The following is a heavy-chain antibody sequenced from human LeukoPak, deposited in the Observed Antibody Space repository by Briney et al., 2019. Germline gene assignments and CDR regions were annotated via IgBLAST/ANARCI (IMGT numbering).Heavy chain of an antibody. Sequence: PGRSLRLSCAASGFTFSSYAVHWVRQAPGKGLEWVAVISYDGTNKYYSDSVKGRFTISRDNSKNTLYLQMNSLTPEDTAVYYCARVAAAAYYDAFDIWGQGTMVTVSS. CDR1: GFTFSSYA. V-gene: IGHV3-30*04. J-gene: IGHJ3*02. CDR2: ISYDGTNK. CDR3: ARVAAAAYYDAFDI. D-gene: IGHD6-13*01.